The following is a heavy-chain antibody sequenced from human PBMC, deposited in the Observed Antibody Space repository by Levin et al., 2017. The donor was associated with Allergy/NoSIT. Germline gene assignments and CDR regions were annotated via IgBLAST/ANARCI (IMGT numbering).Heavy chain of an antibody. V-gene: IGHV3-30*04. CDR2: ISYDGTTT. J-gene: IGHJ4*02. CDR1: GFTFKSYA. Sequence: GGSLRLSCAASGFTFKSYAMHWFRQAPGKGLEWVAVISYDGTTTYYADSVKGRFTISRDSSKNTLYVQMNSLRPEDTAVYYWARADSSAYPDYWGQGTLVTVSS. D-gene: IGHD3-22*01. CDR3: ARADSSAYPDY.